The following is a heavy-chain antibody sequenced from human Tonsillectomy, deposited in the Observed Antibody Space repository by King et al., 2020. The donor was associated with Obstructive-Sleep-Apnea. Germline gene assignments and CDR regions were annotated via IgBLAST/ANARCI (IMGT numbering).Heavy chain of an antibody. V-gene: IGHV3-30*18. Sequence: QVQLVESGGGVVQPGRSLRLSCAASGFTFGSYGMHWVRQAPGKGLEWVAVISYDGSNKYYADSVKGRFTISRDNSKNTLYLQMNSLRAEDTAVYYCAKGIPAYSTSWPFDYWGQGTLVTVSS. D-gene: IGHD6-13*01. J-gene: IGHJ4*02. CDR2: ISYDGSNK. CDR1: GFTFGSYG. CDR3: AKGIPAYSTSWPFDY.